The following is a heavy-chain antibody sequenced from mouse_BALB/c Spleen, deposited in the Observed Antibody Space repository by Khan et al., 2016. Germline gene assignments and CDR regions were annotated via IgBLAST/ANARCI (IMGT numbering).Heavy chain of an antibody. J-gene: IGHJ3*01. D-gene: IGHD2-3*01. CDR2: ISSGGSYT. CDR3: ARRRLYDGYSWFAY. V-gene: IGHV5-9-3*01. CDR1: GFTFSSYA. Sequence: EVELVESGGGLVKPGGSLKLSGAASGFTFSSYAMSWVRQTPEKRLEWVATISSGGSYTYYPDSVKGRFTISRDNAKNTLYLQMSSLRSEDTTMYYCARRRLYDGYSWFAYWGQGTLVTVSA.